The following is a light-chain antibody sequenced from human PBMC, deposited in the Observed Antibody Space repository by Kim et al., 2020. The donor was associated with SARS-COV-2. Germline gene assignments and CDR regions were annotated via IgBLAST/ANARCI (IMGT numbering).Light chain of an antibody. Sequence: LSPGERAPLSCRASQSVSSNSLAWYQQKPGQSPRLLIYGASSRATGIPDRFSGSGSGTDFTLTISRLEPEDFAVYYCQQYDNSHYTFGQGTKLEI. CDR1: QSVSSNS. CDR2: GAS. CDR3: QQYDNSHYT. J-gene: IGKJ2*01. V-gene: IGKV3-20*01.